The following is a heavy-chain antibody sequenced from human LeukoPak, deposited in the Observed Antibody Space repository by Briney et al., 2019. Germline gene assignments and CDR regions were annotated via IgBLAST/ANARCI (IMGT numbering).Heavy chain of an antibody. Sequence: GGSLRLSCAASGFTFSSYEMNWVRQAPGKGLEWVSYISSSGSTIYYADSVKGRFTISRDNAKNSLYLQMNSLRAEDTAVYYCAFDSIGYGTDGAFDIWGQGTMVTVSS. D-gene: IGHD3-22*01. J-gene: IGHJ3*02. CDR2: ISSSGSTI. CDR1: GFTFSSYE. V-gene: IGHV3-48*03. CDR3: AFDSIGYGTDGAFDI.